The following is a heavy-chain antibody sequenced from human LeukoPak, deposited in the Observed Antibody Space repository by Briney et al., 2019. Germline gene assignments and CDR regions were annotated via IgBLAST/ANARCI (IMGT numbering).Heavy chain of an antibody. CDR1: ESTFSSYG. CDR2: IRYDGSNK. J-gene: IGHJ6*03. V-gene: IGHV3-30*02. Sequence: GGSLRLSCGASESTFSSYGMHWVRQAPGKGLEWVAFIRYDGSNKYYADSVKGRFTISRDNSKNTLYLQMNNLRAEDTAVYYCAKGKWSAAAGNYYYYMDVWGKGTTVTVSS. D-gene: IGHD6-13*01. CDR3: AKGKWSAAAGNYYYYMDV.